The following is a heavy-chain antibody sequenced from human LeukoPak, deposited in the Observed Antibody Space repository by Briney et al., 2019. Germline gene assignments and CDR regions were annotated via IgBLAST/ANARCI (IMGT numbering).Heavy chain of an antibody. V-gene: IGHV4-39*07. D-gene: IGHD3-3*01. CDR3: ARSGDFWRTPGNYMDV. J-gene: IGHJ6*03. CDR2: IYYSGST. CDR1: GGSISSSSYY. Sequence: SETLSLTCTVSGGSISSSSYYWGWIRQPPGKGLEWIGSIYYSGSTYYNPSLKSRVTISVDTSKNQFSLKLSSVTAADTAVYYCARSGDFWRTPGNYMDVWGKGTTVTVSS.